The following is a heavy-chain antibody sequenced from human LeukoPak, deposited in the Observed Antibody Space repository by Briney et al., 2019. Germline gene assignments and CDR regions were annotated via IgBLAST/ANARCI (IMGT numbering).Heavy chain of an antibody. J-gene: IGHJ4*02. V-gene: IGHV1-2*02. D-gene: IGHD3-3*01. CDR3: ARDVAFDFWSGYSDY. CDR1: GYTFIGYY. CDR2: INPNSGGT. Sequence: GASVKVSCKASGYTFIGYYMHWVRQAPGQGLEWMGWINPNSGGTNYAQKFQGRVTMTRDTSISTAYMELSRLRSDDTAVYYCARDVAFDFWSGYSDYWGQGTLVTVSS.